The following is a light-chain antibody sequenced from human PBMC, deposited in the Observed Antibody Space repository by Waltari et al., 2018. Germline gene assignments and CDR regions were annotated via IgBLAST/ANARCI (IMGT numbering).Light chain of an antibody. CDR3: SSYTSSSTPVV. V-gene: IGLV2-14*01. Sequence: QSALTQPASVSGSPGQSITISCPGTSRAVGGYNYVSWYQQPPGKAPKLMIYEVSNRPSGVSNRFSGSKSGNTASLTISGLQAEDEADYYCSSYTSSSTPVVFGGGTKLTVL. CDR2: EVS. CDR1: SRAVGGYNY. J-gene: IGLJ2*01.